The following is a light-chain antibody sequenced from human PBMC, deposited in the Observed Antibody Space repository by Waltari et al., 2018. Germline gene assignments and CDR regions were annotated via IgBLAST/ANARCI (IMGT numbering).Light chain of an antibody. J-gene: IGLJ3*02. V-gene: IGLV2-14*01. Sequence: QSALTQPASVSGSPGQSITISCTGTRRDVGRYHYVSWYQQHPGKAPKLMIYEVSNRPSGVSNRFSGSKSGNTASLTISGLQAEDEADYYCSSYTSSSGVFGGGTKLTVL. CDR2: EVS. CDR3: SSYTSSSGV. CDR1: RRDVGRYHY.